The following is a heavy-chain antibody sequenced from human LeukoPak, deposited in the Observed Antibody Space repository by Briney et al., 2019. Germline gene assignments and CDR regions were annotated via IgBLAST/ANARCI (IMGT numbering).Heavy chain of an antibody. Sequence: GSLRLSCEVSGFTFRSYDMAWVRQPPGKGLEWIGSIYYSGSTYYNPSLKSRVTISVDTSKNQFSLKLSSVTAADTAVYYCARSGGFYYFDYWGQGTLVTVSS. CDR3: ARSGGFYYFDY. CDR2: IYYSGST. CDR1: GFTFRSYD. V-gene: IGHV4-39*01. D-gene: IGHD2/OR15-2a*01. J-gene: IGHJ4*02.